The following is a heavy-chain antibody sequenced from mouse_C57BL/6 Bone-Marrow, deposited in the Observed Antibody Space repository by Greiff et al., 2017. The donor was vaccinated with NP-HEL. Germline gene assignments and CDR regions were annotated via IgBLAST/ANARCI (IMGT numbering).Heavy chain of an antibody. V-gene: IGHV1-63*01. CDR3: ARLDDGYYSFDY. J-gene: IGHJ2*01. D-gene: IGHD2-3*01. Sequence: QVQLQQSGAELVRPGTSVKMSCKASGYTFTNYWIGWAKQRPGHGLEWIGDIYPGGGYTNYIEKFKGKATMTADKSSSTAYMQFSSLTSEDSAIYYCARLDDGYYSFDYWGQGTTLTVSS. CDR2: IYPGGGYT. CDR1: GYTFTNYW.